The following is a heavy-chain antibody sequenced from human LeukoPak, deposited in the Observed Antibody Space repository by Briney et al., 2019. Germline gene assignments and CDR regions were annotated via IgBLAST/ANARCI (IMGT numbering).Heavy chain of an antibody. Sequence: GGSLRLSCAASGFTFSSYGMSWVRQAPGKGLEWVSGINWNGGSTGYADSVKGRFTISRDNAKNSLYLQMNSLRAEDTAVYYCARDLGYSSGPNYWGQGTRVTVSS. CDR3: ARDLGYSSGPNY. J-gene: IGHJ4*02. CDR2: INWNGGST. V-gene: IGHV3-20*04. CDR1: GFTFSSYG. D-gene: IGHD6-19*01.